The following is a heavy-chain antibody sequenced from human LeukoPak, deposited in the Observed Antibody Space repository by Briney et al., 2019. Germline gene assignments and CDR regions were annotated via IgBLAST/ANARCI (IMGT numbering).Heavy chain of an antibody. CDR3: ARVAQNMQRIAVAATSTGRANWYFDL. D-gene: IGHD6-19*01. CDR1: GGSISTYY. CDR2: IYSGGST. V-gene: IGHV4-4*07. Sequence: TSETLSLTCTVSGGSISTYYWSWIRQPAGKGLEWIGRIYSGGSTNYNPPLQSRVTMSVDTSKNQFSLKLSSVTAADTAVYYCARVAQNMQRIAVAATSTGRANWYFDLWGRGALVTVS. J-gene: IGHJ2*01.